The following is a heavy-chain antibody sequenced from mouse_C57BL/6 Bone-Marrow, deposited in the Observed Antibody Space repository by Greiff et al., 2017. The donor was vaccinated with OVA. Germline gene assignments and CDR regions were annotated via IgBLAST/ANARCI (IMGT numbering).Heavy chain of an antibody. V-gene: IGHV1-26*01. Sequence: VQLQQSGPELVKPGASVKISCKASGYTFTDYYMNWVKQSHGKSLEWIGDINPNNGGTSYNQKFKGKATLTVDKSSSTAYMELRSLTSEDSAVYYCAREVNWDDFDYWGQGTTLTVSS. CDR3: AREVNWDDFDY. CDR2: INPNNGGT. J-gene: IGHJ2*01. CDR1: GYTFTDYY. D-gene: IGHD4-1*01.